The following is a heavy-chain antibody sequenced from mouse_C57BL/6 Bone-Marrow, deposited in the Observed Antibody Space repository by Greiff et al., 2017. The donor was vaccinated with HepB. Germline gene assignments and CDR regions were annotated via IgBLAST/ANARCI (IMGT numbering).Heavy chain of an antibody. CDR2: IDPEDGDT. Sequence: EVQLQQSGAELVRPGASVKLSCTASGFNIKDYYMHWVKQRPEQGLVWIGRIDPEDGDTEYAPKFQGKAPMTADTSSNTAYLQLSSLTSEDTAVYYCTAITTVVDYWGQGTTLTVSS. V-gene: IGHV14-1*01. CDR3: TAITTVVDY. D-gene: IGHD1-1*01. CDR1: GFNIKDYY. J-gene: IGHJ2*01.